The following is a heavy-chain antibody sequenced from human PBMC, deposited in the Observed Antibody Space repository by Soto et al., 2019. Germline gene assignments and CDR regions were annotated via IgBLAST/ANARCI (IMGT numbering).Heavy chain of an antibody. CDR1: GGSFRGYY. CDR2: INHSGST. V-gene: IGHV4-34*01. D-gene: IGHD3-22*01. CDR3: ARRSYYDSSGYLDLSHDAFDI. J-gene: IGHJ3*02. Sequence: SETLSLTCAVYGGSFRGYYWSWIRQPPGKGLEWIGEINHSGSTNYNPSLKSRVTISVDTSKNQFSLKLSSVTAADTAVYYCARRSYYDSSGYLDLSHDAFDIWGQGTMVTVSS.